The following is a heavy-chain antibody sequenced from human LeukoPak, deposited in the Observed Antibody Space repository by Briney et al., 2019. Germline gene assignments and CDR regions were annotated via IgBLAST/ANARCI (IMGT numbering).Heavy chain of an antibody. CDR1: GYTFTSYG. Sequence: AASVKVSCKASGYTFTSYGISWVRQAPGQGLEWMGWISAYNGNTNYAQKLQGRVTMTTDTSTSTAYMELRSLRSDDTAVYYCASGKWLRPLDAFDIWGQGTMVTVSS. D-gene: IGHD5-12*01. CDR2: ISAYNGNT. J-gene: IGHJ3*02. CDR3: ASGKWLRPLDAFDI. V-gene: IGHV1-18*01.